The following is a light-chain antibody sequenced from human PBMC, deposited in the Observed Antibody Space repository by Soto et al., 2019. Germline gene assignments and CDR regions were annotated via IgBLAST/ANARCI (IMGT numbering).Light chain of an antibody. CDR3: QQYNDWPALT. CDR1: QSVGSN. V-gene: IGKV3-15*01. J-gene: IGKJ4*01. CDR2: AAS. Sequence: ETVMTQSPATLSESPGERATLSCRASQSVGSNVAWYQQKPGQAPRLLIHAASTRATGIPTRFSGSGSGTEFTLTINRLQSEDFAVYYCQQYNDWPALTFGGGTKVEMK.